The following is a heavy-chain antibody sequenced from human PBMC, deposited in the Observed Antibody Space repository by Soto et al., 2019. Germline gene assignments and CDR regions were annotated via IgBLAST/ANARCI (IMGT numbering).Heavy chain of an antibody. J-gene: IGHJ6*02. D-gene: IGHD2-2*01. CDR1: GGTFSSYA. CDR2: IIPIFGTA. Sequence: ASVKVSCKASGGTFSSYAISWVRQAPGQGLEWMGGIIPIFGTANYAQKFQGRVTITADESMSTAYMELSSLRSEDTAVYYCASLPPPECSSTSCPYYYYGMDVWGQGTTVTVSS. V-gene: IGHV1-69*13. CDR3: ASLPPPECSSTSCPYYYYGMDV.